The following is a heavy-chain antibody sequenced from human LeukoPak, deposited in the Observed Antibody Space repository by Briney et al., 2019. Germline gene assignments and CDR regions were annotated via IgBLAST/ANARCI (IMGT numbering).Heavy chain of an antibody. D-gene: IGHD2/OR15-2a*01. CDR1: GFTFSNSA. V-gene: IGHV3-23*01. CDR2: ISGSGGST. Sequence: GGSLRLSCAASGFTFSNSAMNWVRQAPGKGLEWVSAISGSGGSTYYANSVKGRFTISRDNSRNTLYLQMNSLRAEDTAVYYCAKGQVFQCDYWGQGALVTVSS. J-gene: IGHJ4*02. CDR3: AKGQVFQCDY.